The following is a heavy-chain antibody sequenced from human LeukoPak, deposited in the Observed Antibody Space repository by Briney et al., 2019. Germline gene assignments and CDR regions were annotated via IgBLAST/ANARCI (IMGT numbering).Heavy chain of an antibody. CDR1: GFTFSSYG. CDR3: VKPETPGYSYMWGSFYFDY. V-gene: IGHV3-30*18. CDR2: ISYDGSNK. Sequence: PGGSLRLSCAASGFTFSSYGMHWVRQAPGKGLEWVAVISYDGSNKYYADSVKGRFTISRDNSNNKLYLQMNSLRYDDTAVYYCVKPETPGYSYMWGSFYFDYWGQGALVTVSS. J-gene: IGHJ4*02. D-gene: IGHD5-18*01.